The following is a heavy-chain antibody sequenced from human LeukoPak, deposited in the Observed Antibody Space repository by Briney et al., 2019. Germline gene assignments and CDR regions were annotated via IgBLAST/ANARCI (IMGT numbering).Heavy chain of an antibody. D-gene: IGHD3-9*01. V-gene: IGHV3-23*01. Sequence: PGGSLRLSCAASGFTFSSYAMSWVRQAPGKGLEWVSAISGSGGSTYYADSVKGRFTISRDNSKNTLYLQMNSLRAEDTAVYYCAKDLGRGDILTGYYSDYWGQGTLVTVSS. J-gene: IGHJ4*02. CDR2: ISGSGGST. CDR1: GFTFSSYA. CDR3: AKDLGRGDILTGYYSDY.